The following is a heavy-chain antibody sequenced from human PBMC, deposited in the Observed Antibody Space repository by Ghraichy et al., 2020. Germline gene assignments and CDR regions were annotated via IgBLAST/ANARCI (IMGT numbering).Heavy chain of an antibody. Sequence: GGSLRLSCVASGFTFSSFYMSWVRQAPGKGLECVSNINHDGSEKYYWDSVKGRFAVSRDKAKNSVYLQMNSLRVGDTAMYYCTRDGWAQGWMDGFDMWGQGTMVTVS. V-gene: IGHV3-7*01. J-gene: IGHJ3*02. CDR2: INHDGSEK. CDR1: GFTFSSFY. CDR3: TRDGWAQGWMDGFDM. D-gene: IGHD6-19*01.